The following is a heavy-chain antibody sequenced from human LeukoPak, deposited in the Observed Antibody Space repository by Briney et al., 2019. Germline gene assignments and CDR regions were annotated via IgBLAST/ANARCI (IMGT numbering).Heavy chain of an antibody. CDR2: IYYSGST. Sequence: SETLSLTCTVSGGSLSSYYWSWIRQPPGKGLEWIGYIYYSGSTNYNPSLKSRVTISVDTSKNQFSLKLSSVTAADTAVYYCARAVSGSYFYYYYYMDVWGKGTTVTVSS. J-gene: IGHJ6*03. V-gene: IGHV4-59*01. CDR1: GGSLSSYY. CDR3: ARAVSGSYFYYYYYMDV. D-gene: IGHD1-26*01.